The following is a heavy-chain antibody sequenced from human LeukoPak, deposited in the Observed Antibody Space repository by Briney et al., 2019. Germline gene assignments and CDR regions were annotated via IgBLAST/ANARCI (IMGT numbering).Heavy chain of an antibody. CDR2: IKQDGSDK. CDR1: GFTFSNYW. CDR3: ATNRYFDY. D-gene: IGHD2-8*01. Sequence: PGGSLRLSCAASGFTFSNYWMSWVRQAPGKGLEWVANIKQDGSDKYYVGSVKGRFTISRDNAKSSLFLQMNSLRAEDTAVYYCATNRYFDYWGQGTLVTVSS. J-gene: IGHJ4*02. V-gene: IGHV3-7*01.